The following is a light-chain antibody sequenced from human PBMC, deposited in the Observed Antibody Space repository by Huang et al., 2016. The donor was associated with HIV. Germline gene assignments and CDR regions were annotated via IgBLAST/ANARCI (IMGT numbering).Light chain of an antibody. V-gene: IGKV3-15*01. CDR3: QQYNNWLT. CDR2: GAS. Sequence: EIVMTQSPATLSVSPGERATLSCRASQSVSSNLAWYQQKPGQAPRLLLYGASTRATGIPARCSGSGSGTEFTLTISSLQSEDFAVYYCQQYNNWLTFGPGTKVDIK. J-gene: IGKJ3*01. CDR1: QSVSSN.